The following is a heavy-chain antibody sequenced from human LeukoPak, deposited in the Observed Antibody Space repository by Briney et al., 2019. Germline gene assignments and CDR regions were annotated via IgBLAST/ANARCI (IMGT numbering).Heavy chain of an antibody. V-gene: IGHV1-2*02. Sequence: ASVKVSCKASGYTFTGYYMQWVRQAPGQGLEWMGWINPNSGGTNYAQKFQGRVTMTRDTSITTAYMELSRLRSDDTAVYYCARGYCSGGSCYAEAYYYYYMDVWGKGTTVTISS. J-gene: IGHJ6*03. CDR3: ARGYCSGGSCYAEAYYYYYMDV. D-gene: IGHD2-15*01. CDR2: INPNSGGT. CDR1: GYTFTGYY.